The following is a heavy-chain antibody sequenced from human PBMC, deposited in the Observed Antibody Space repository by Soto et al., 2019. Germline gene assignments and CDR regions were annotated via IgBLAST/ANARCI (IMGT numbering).Heavy chain of an antibody. V-gene: IGHV4-4*02. CDR2: IYHSGTT. D-gene: IGHD2-2*02. CDR1: GGSISSPNW. CDR3: ATEVVVAPGAIRSYGLDV. Sequence: QVQLQESGPGLLKPSGTLSLTCAVSGGSISSPNWWSWVRQSPGKGLEWIGEIYHSGTTNYNPSLKSRVTISLEKSKSQFSLKVTSVTAADTAIYYCATEVVVAPGAIRSYGLDVWGPGTTVTVSS. J-gene: IGHJ6*02.